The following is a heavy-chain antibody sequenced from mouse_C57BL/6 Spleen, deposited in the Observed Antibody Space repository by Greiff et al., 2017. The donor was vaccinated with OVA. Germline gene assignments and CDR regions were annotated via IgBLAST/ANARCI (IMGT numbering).Heavy chain of an antibody. J-gene: IGHJ4*01. V-gene: IGHV1-61*01. Sequence: QVQLQQPGAELVRPGSSVKLSCKASGYTFTSYWMDWVKQRPGQGLEWIGNIYPSDSETHYNQKFKDKATLTVDKSSSTAYMQLSSLTSEDSAVYYWARRGNYYGDYWGQGTSVTVSS. CDR3: ARRGNYYGDY. CDR2: IYPSDSET. CDR1: GYTFTSYW. D-gene: IGHD1-1*01.